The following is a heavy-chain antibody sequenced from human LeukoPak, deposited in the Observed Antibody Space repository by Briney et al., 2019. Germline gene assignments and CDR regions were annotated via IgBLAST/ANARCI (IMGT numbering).Heavy chain of an antibody. J-gene: IGHJ5*02. CDR2: IWREGNVK. Sequence: QPGTSLRLSCATSGFNFRIHAMHWVRQAPGKGLEWVAMIWREGNVKYYVDSVKGRFTISRDDFTSELYLQMNRVRVEDAAVYYCVTDPPDSGWAFLSWGQGALVTVAS. D-gene: IGHD6-19*01. V-gene: IGHV3-33*01. CDR3: VTDPPDSGWAFLS. CDR1: GFNFRIHA.